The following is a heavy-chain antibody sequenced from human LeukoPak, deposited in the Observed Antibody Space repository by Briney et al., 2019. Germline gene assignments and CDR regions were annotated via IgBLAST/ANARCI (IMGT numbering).Heavy chain of an antibody. CDR1: GYTFTTFW. Sequence: KCGESLKISCEGSGYTFTTFWIGWVRQMPGKGLEWMGIIYPGDSDTRYSPSFQGQVTISADKSINTAFLHWSSLQASDTAMYYCSRHARGYSFGYWSPIFDYWGQGTLVTVSS. V-gene: IGHV5-51*01. CDR3: SRHARGYSFGYWSPIFDY. CDR2: IYPGDSDT. D-gene: IGHD5-18*01. J-gene: IGHJ4*02.